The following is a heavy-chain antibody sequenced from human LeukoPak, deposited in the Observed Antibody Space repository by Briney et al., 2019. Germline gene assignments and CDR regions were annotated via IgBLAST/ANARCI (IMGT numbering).Heavy chain of an antibody. Sequence: ASVKVSCKASGGTISSYAISWVRQAPGQGLEWMGGIIPIFGPVNYAQNFQGRVTITADESTSTAYMELSSLRSEDTAVYYCANNRGYSYAVFGPWGQGTLVTVSS. CDR1: GGTISSYA. CDR2: IIPIFGPV. J-gene: IGHJ5*02. D-gene: IGHD5-18*01. V-gene: IGHV1-69*13. CDR3: ANNRGYSYAVFGP.